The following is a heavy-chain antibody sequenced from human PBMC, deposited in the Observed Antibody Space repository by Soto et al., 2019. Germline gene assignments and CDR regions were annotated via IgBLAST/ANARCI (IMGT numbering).Heavy chain of an antibody. J-gene: IGHJ5*02. V-gene: IGHV3-23*01. Sequence: PGGSLRLSCAASGFTFSSYAMSWVRQAPGKGLEWVSAISGSGGSTYYADSVKGRLTISRDNSKNTLYLQMNSLRAEDTAVYYCAKEPVLVEVPAPRPEVVYNWFDPWGHGTLVPVSS. D-gene: IGHD2-2*02. CDR3: AKEPVLVEVPAPRPEVVYNWFDP. CDR2: ISGSGGST. CDR1: GFTFSSYA.